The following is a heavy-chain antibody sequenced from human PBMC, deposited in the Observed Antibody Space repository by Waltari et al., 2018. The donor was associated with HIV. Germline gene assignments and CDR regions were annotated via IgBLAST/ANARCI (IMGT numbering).Heavy chain of an antibody. CDR2: FDPEDGET. CDR1: GYTPPELS. J-gene: IGHJ5*02. Sequence: QVQLVQSGAEVKKPGASVKVSCKVSGYTPPELSMHWLRPPPGKGLEWMGGFDPEDGETIYAQKFQGRVTMTEDTSTDTAYMELSSLRSEDTAVYYCATVGQTPPNVIPNWFDPWGQGTLVTVSS. CDR3: ATVGQTPPNVIPNWFDP. D-gene: IGHD2-15*01. V-gene: IGHV1-24*01.